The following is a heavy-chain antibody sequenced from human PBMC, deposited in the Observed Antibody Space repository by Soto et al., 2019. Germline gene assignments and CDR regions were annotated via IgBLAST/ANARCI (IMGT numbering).Heavy chain of an antibody. V-gene: IGHV4-31*03. CDR3: ARKVDTAMIFYSPKEYYFDY. CDR2: IYYSGST. Sequence: SETLSLTCTVSGGSISSGGYYWSWIRQLPGKGLEWIGYIYYSGSTYYNPSLKSRVTISVDTSKNQFSLKLSSVTAADTAVYYCARKVDTAMIFYSPKEYYFDYWGQGTLVTVSS. J-gene: IGHJ4*02. CDR1: GGSISSGGYY. D-gene: IGHD5-18*01.